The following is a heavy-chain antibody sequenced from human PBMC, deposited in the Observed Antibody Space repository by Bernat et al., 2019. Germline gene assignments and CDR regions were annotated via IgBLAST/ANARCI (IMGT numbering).Heavy chain of an antibody. CDR3: ARARAENTAVAPSVY. V-gene: IGHV3-21*05. CDR1: GFTFSSYS. Sequence: LVESGGGLVKPGGSLRLSCAASGFTFSSYSMNWVRQAPGKGLEWVSYISSSSSYIYYADSVKGRFTISRDNAKNSLYLQMNSLRAEDTAVYYCARARAENTAVAPSVYWGQGTLVTVSS. D-gene: IGHD5-18*01. J-gene: IGHJ4*02. CDR2: ISSSSSYI.